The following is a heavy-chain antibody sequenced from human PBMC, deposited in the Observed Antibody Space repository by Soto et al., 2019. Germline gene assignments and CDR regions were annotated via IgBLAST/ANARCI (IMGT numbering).Heavy chain of an antibody. J-gene: IGHJ3*02. V-gene: IGHV1-18*01. CDR3: ARDGFYSSSGNTESAFDI. CDR1: GYTFTSYG. CDR2: ISAYNGNT. D-gene: IGHD6-13*01. Sequence: ASVKVSCKASGYTFTSYGISWVRQAPGQGLEWMGWISAYNGNTNYAQKLQGRVTMTTDTSTSTAYMELRSLRSDDTAVYYCARDGFYSSSGNTESAFDIWGQGTMVTVSS.